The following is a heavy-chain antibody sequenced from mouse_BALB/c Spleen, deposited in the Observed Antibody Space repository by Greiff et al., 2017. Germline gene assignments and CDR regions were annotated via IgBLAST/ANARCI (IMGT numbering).Heavy chain of an antibody. Sequence: EVQGVESGGDLVKPGGSLKLSCAASGFTFSSYGMSWVRQTPDKRLEWVATISSGGSYTYYPDSVKGRFTISRDNAKNTLYLQMSSLKSEDTAMYYCARYIDYYGSSYGGAMDYWGQGTSVTVSS. CDR1: GFTFSSYG. D-gene: IGHD1-1*01. CDR3: ARYIDYYGSSYGGAMDY. J-gene: IGHJ4*01. V-gene: IGHV5-6*01. CDR2: ISSGGSYT.